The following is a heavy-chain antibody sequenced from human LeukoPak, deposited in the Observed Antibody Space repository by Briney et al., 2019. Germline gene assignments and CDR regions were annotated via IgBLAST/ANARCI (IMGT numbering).Heavy chain of an antibody. Sequence: GGSLRLSCVASGFTFSSYWMTWVRQAPGKGLEWVANVKPDGTEKYYVDSVKGRFTISRDNAKNSLCLQMNSLRAEDTAMYYCAKAAGVKTFGEVIVSTHRPNIDYWGQGTLVIVSS. V-gene: IGHV3-7*01. J-gene: IGHJ4*02. CDR3: AKAAGVKTFGEVIVSTHRPNIDY. CDR2: VKPDGTEK. D-gene: IGHD3-16*02. CDR1: GFTFSSYW.